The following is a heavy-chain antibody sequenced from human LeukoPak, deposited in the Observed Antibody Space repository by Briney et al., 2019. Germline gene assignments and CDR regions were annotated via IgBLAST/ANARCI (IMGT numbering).Heavy chain of an antibody. CDR1: GGSFSGYY. V-gene: IGHV4-34*01. CDR3: ARGSRAVAH. Sequence: SETLSLTCAVYGGSFSGYYWSWIRQPPGKGLELIGEINHSGSTNYNPSLKSRVTISVDTSKNQFSLKLSSGTAADTAVYYCARGSRAVAHWGQGTLVTVSS. J-gene: IGHJ4*02. D-gene: IGHD2-15*01. CDR2: INHSGST.